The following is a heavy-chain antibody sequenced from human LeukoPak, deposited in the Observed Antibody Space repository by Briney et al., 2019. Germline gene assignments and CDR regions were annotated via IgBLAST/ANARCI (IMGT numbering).Heavy chain of an antibody. CDR3: ARVDRRITISGVVIIFDY. Sequence: PSETLSLTCAVSGGSMSSSNWWGWVRPPPGKGLEWIGESYHSGSTNYNPSLKSRVTISVDKSKNQLSLKLSSVTAADTAVYYCARVDRRITISGVVIIFDYWGQGPLLTVPS. V-gene: IGHV4-4*02. D-gene: IGHD3-3*01. CDR2: SYHSGST. J-gene: IGHJ4*02. CDR1: GGSMSSSNW.